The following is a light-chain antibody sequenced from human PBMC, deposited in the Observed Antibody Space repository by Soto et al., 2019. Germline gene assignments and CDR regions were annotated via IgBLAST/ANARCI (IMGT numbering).Light chain of an antibody. Sequence: EIVLTQSPGTLSLSPGERATLSCRASQSVSSSYLAWYQQKPGQAPRLLIYGASSRATGIPDRFSGSVSGTDFTLTISRLEPEDFAVYFCQQYGSSPLTFVGGTKVEIK. V-gene: IGKV3-20*01. CDR1: QSVSSSY. CDR3: QQYGSSPLT. CDR2: GAS. J-gene: IGKJ4*01.